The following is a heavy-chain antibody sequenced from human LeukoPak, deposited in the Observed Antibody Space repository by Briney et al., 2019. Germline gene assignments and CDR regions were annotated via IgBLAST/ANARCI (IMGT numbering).Heavy chain of an antibody. V-gene: IGHV3-21*01. Sequence: GGSLRLSCAASGFTFSSYSMNWVRQAPGKGLEWVSSISSSSSYIYYADSLKGRFTISRDNAKNSLYLQMNSLRAEDTAVYYCARDGTVAVADDYWGQGTLVTVSS. D-gene: IGHD6-19*01. CDR2: ISSSSSYI. J-gene: IGHJ4*02. CDR1: GFTFSSYS. CDR3: ARDGTVAVADDY.